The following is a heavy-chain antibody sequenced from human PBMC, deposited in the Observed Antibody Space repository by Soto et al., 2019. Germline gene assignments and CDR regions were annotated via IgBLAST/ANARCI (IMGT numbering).Heavy chain of an antibody. CDR2: ISSNGGST. V-gene: IGHV3-64D*08. J-gene: IGHJ4*02. CDR3: VKDAPRERFLEWLSDYYFDY. Sequence: GGSLRLSCSASGFTFSSYAMHWVRQAPGKGLEYVSAISSNGGSTYYADSVKGRFTISRDNSKNTLYLQMSSLRAEDTAVYYCVKDAPRERFLEWLSDYYFDYWGQGTLVTVSS. CDR1: GFTFSSYA. D-gene: IGHD3-3*01.